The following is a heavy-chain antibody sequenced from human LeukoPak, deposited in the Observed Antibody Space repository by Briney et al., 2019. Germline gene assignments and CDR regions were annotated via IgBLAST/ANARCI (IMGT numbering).Heavy chain of an antibody. J-gene: IGHJ5*02. CDR1: GGTFSSYA. D-gene: IGHD3-22*01. Sequence: ASVKVSCKASGGTFSSYAMHWVRQAPGQRLEWMGWINAGNGNTKYSQKFQGRVTITRDTSASTAYMELSSLRSEDTAVYYCARVREDYDSSGYRYNWFDPWGQGTLVTVSS. CDR2: INAGNGNT. CDR3: ARVREDYDSSGYRYNWFDP. V-gene: IGHV1-3*01.